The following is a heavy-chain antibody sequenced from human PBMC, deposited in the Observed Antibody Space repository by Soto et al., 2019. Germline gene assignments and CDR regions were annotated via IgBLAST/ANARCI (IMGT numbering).Heavy chain of an antibody. J-gene: IGHJ6*02. CDR1: GFTVSSNY. CDR2: IYSGGST. Sequence: LRLSCAASGFTVSSNYMSWVRQAPGKGLEWVSVIYSGGSTYYADSVKGRFTISRDNSKNTLYLQMNSLRAEDTAVYYCASTMIVVVIPVPYYYYGMDVWGQGTTVTVSS. D-gene: IGHD3-22*01. CDR3: ASTMIVVVIPVPYYYYGMDV. V-gene: IGHV3-53*01.